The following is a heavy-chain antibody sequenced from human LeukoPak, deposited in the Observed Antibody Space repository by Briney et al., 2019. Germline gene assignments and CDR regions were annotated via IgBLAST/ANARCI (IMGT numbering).Heavy chain of an antibody. J-gene: IGHJ4*02. D-gene: IGHD3-3*01. V-gene: IGHV3-30-3*01. CDR1: GFTFSSYA. CDR2: ISYDGSNK. CDR3: ARDKGPYYDFWSGYYPLVY. Sequence: PGGSLRLSCAASGFTFSSYAMHWVRQAPGKGLEWVAVISYDGSNKYYADSVKGRFTISRDNSKNTLYLQMNSLRAEDTAVYYCARDKGPYYDFWSGYYPLVYWGRGTLVTVSS.